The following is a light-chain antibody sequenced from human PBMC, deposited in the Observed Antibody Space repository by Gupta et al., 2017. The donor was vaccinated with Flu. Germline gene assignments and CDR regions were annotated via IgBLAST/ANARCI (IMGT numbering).Light chain of an antibody. V-gene: IGLV2-14*01. CDR3: SSYRDIVTLV. CDR2: EVS. Sequence: QSALTQPASVSGSPGQSITISCTGTSTDIGSYDYVSWYQQHPGKAPKLIIFEVSDRPAGISNRFSGSKSANTASLTISGLQAEDDADYYSSSYRDIVTLVFGTGTRVTVL. J-gene: IGLJ1*01. CDR1: STDIGSYDY.